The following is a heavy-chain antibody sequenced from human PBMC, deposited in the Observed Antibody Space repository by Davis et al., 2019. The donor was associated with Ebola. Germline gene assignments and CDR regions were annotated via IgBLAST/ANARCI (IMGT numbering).Heavy chain of an antibody. CDR1: GGSFSAYY. V-gene: IGHV4-34*12. CDR3: ARRQWELHYYAMDV. D-gene: IGHD1-26*01. Sequence: SETLSLTCAVHGGSFSAYYWSWIRQLPGKGLEWIGEVIHSGSTNYSPSLKSRVALSVDTSKNQFSLKLTSVTAADTAVYYCARRQWELHYYAMDVWGQGTTVTVSS. J-gene: IGHJ6*02. CDR2: VIHSGST.